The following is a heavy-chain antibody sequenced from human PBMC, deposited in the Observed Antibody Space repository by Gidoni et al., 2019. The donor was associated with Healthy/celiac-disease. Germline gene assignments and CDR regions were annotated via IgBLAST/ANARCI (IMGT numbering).Heavy chain of an antibody. D-gene: IGHD4-17*01. CDR3: ARDSTVISFDY. Sequence: QVQLHKWGAARWKPSEPLSHTCAVAGGSFSGYYWGWIRQPPGKGLEWIGEINHSGSTNYNQSLKSRVTISVDTSKNQFSLKLSSVTAADTAVYYCARDSTVISFDYWGQGTLVTVSS. J-gene: IGHJ4*02. CDR1: GGSFSGYY. CDR2: INHSGST. V-gene: IGHV4-34*01.